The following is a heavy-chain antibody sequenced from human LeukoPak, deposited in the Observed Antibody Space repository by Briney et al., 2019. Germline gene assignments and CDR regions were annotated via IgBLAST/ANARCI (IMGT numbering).Heavy chain of an antibody. CDR3: ARESTVSSFDY. CDR2: ISYDGSNK. D-gene: IGHD4-17*01. J-gene: IGHJ4*02. Sequence: GGSLRLSCAASGFTFSSYGMHWVRQAPGKGLEWVAVISYDGSNKYYADSVKGRFTISRDNSKNTLYLQMNSLRAEDTAVYYCARESTVSSFDYWGQGTLVTVSS. V-gene: IGHV3-30*03. CDR1: GFTFSSYG.